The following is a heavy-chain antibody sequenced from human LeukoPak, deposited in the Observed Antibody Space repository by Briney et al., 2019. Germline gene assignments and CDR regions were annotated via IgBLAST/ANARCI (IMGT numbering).Heavy chain of an antibody. D-gene: IGHD3-3*01. CDR2: IYYSGST. CDR1: GGSISSGAYY. Sequence: TLSLTCTVSGGSISSGAYYWSWIRQHPGKGLEWIGYIYYSGSTYYSPSLKSRVTISVDTSKNRFSLKLSSVTAADTAVYYCARGRVNWFDPWGQGTLVTVSS. J-gene: IGHJ5*02. CDR3: ARGRVNWFDP. V-gene: IGHV4-31*03.